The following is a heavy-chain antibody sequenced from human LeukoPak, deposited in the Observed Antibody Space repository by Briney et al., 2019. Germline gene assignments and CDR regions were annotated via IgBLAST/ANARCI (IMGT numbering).Heavy chain of an antibody. V-gene: IGHV1-18*01. Sequence: EASVKVSCKASGYTFTSYGISWVRQAPGQGLEWMGWISAYNGNTNYAQKLQGRVTMTTDTSTSTAYMELRSLRSDDTAVYYCAKDLGYKREQWLVSPGYWGQGTLVTVSS. D-gene: IGHD6-19*01. CDR2: ISAYNGNT. CDR3: AKDLGYKREQWLVSPGY. CDR1: GYTFTSYG. J-gene: IGHJ4*02.